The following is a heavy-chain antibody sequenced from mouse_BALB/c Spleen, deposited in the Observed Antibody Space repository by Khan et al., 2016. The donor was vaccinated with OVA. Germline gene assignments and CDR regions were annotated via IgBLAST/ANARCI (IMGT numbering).Heavy chain of an antibody. Sequence: EVELVESGGGLVRPGGSLKLSCAASGFSFTTYTMSWVRQTPERRLEWVATINSGSTYTYYPDSVKGRFTISRDNAKNTLYLQMSSLKCEDTAMYYCTRGGNYAHWYFDVWGAGTTVTVSS. J-gene: IGHJ1*01. CDR1: GFSFTTYT. CDR3: TRGGNYAHWYFDV. CDR2: INSGSTYT. V-gene: IGHV5-6-4*01. D-gene: IGHD2-1*01.